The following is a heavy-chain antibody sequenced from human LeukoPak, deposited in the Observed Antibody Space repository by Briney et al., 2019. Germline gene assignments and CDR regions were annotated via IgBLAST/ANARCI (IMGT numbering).Heavy chain of an antibody. CDR2: IYYSGST. Sequence: SETLSLTCTVSAGSISNYYWSWIRQPPGKGLEWIGYIYYSGSTNYNPSLKSRVTISVDASKNHFSLKLNSVTAADTAVYYCARGATHYYFDFWGQGTLVTVSS. J-gene: IGHJ4*02. V-gene: IGHV4-59*01. CDR1: AGSISNYY. CDR3: ARGATHYYFDF.